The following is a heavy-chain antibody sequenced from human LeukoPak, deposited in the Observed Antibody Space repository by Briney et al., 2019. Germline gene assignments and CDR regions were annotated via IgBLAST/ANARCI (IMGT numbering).Heavy chain of an antibody. CDR2: IYSGGST. Sequence: GGSLRLSCAASGFTFSSYAMSWVRQAPGKGLEWVSVIYSGGSTYYADSVKGRFTISRHNSKNKLYLQMNSLRAEDTAVYYCARVRDGKHFDYWGQGTLVTVSS. D-gene: IGHD5-24*01. J-gene: IGHJ4*02. V-gene: IGHV3-53*04. CDR3: ARVRDGKHFDY. CDR1: GFTFSSYA.